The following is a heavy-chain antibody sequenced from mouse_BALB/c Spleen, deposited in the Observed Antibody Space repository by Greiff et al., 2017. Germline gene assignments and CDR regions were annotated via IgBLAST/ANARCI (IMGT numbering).Heavy chain of an antibody. CDR2: IYPGSGNT. CDR1: GYTFTDYY. Sequence: QVQLKESGAELARPGASVKLSCKASGYTFTDYYINWVKQRTGQGLEWIGEIYPGSGNTYYNEKFKGKATLTADKSSSTAYMQLSSLTSEDSAVYFCARGGYYYAMDYWGQGTSVTVSS. J-gene: IGHJ4*01. V-gene: IGHV1-77*01. D-gene: IGHD3-1*01. CDR3: ARGGYYYAMDY.